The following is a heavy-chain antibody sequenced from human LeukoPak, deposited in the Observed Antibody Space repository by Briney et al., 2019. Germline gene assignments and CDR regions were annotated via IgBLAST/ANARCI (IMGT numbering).Heavy chain of an antibody. CDR1: GFTFSSYA. CDR2: ISSNGVNT. CDR3: ARRHNYYYYMDV. Sequence: PGGSLRLSCAASGFTFSSYAMHWVRQAPGKAPEYVSAISSNGVNTYYADSVRGRFTISRDNSKNTLYLQIGSLRSEDMAVYYCARRHNYYYYMDVWGKGNTVTVSS. V-gene: IGHV3-64*02. J-gene: IGHJ6*03.